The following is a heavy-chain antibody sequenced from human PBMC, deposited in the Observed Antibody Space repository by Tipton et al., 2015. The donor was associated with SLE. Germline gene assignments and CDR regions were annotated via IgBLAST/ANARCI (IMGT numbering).Heavy chain of an antibody. CDR3: VRIVHTLGDDRDS. V-gene: IGHV5-51*03. CDR1: GYRFTNYW. CDR2: IYPGDSDT. D-gene: IGHD1-26*01. J-gene: IGHJ3*01. Sequence: VQLVQSGAEGKKPGESLRISCKGSGYRFTNYWIGWVRQMPGKGLEWMAVIYPGDSDTRYSPSFQGHVTISADKSMYTAYLQWSSLKASDTAIYYCVRIVHTLGDDRDSWGHGTMVSVSS.